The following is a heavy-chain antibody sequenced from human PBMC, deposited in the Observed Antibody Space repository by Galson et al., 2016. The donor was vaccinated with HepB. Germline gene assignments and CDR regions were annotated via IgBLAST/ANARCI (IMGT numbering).Heavy chain of an antibody. V-gene: IGHV4-39*01. D-gene: IGHD2-2*01. CDR1: GGSISSSNYF. CDR3: ARIYCSRTSCCGYGGMDV. J-gene: IGHJ6*02. Sequence: SETLSLTCTVSGGSISSSNYFWGWIRQPPGKGLEWIGNFYNSGSTSYNPSLQSRVTISVDTSKNRISLKLSSVTAADTAVYHCARIYCSRTSCCGYGGMDVWVQGTTVTVSS. CDR2: FYNSGST.